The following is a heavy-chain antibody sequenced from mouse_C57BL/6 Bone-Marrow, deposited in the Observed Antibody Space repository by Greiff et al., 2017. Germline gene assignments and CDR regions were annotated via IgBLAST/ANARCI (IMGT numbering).Heavy chain of an antibody. V-gene: IGHV1-54*01. J-gene: IGHJ1*03. D-gene: IGHD3-1*01. CDR1: GYAFTNYL. CDR3: ARSGGAHTWYFDV. Sequence: QVQLQQSGAELVRPGTSVKVSCKASGYAFTNYLIEWVKQRPGQGLEWIGVINPGSGGTNYNEKFKGKATLTADKSSSTAYLQLSSLTSEDSAVYFCARSGGAHTWYFDVWGTGTTVTVSS. CDR2: INPGSGGT.